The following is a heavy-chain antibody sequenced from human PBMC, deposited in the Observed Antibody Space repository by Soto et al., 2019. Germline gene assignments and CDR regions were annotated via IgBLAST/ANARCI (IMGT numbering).Heavy chain of an antibody. D-gene: IGHD3-3*01. CDR1: GGSISSGGYY. CDR2: IYYSGST. Sequence: SETLSLTCTVSGGSISSGGYYWSWIRQHPGKGLEWIGYIYYSGSTYYNPSLKSRVTISVDTSKNQFSLKLSSVTAADTAVYYCASNPVPVFGVVGYYFDYWGQGTLVTVSS. V-gene: IGHV4-31*03. J-gene: IGHJ4*02. CDR3: ASNPVPVFGVVGYYFDY.